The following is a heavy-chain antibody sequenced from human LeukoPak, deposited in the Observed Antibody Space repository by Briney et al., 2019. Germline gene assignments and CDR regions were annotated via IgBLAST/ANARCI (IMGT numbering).Heavy chain of an antibody. CDR1: GGSVSSYY. Sequence: PSETLSLTCTASGGSVSSYYRSWIRRPPGGGLEWIAYLSHSGSSDSNPSLTGRVTTLVDTSKNQFSLQLTSVTAADTAVYYCARARYANAWYAFDIWGHGTMVTVSS. CDR2: LSHSGSS. D-gene: IGHD2-2*01. CDR3: ARARYANAWYAFDI. J-gene: IGHJ3*02. V-gene: IGHV4-59*02.